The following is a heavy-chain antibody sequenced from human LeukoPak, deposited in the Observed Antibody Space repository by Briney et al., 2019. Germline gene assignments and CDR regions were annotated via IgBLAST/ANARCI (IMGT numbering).Heavy chain of an antibody. CDR3: ARDGSYPHFDY. CDR1: GFTFSSYR. Sequence: PGGSLRLSCAASGFTFSSYRMSWVRQAPGKGLEWVANIKQDGSEKYYVDPVKGRFTISRDNAKNSLYLQMNSLRAEDTAVYYCARDGSYPHFDYWGQGTLVTVSS. J-gene: IGHJ4*02. V-gene: IGHV3-7*01. CDR2: IKQDGSEK. D-gene: IGHD3-10*01.